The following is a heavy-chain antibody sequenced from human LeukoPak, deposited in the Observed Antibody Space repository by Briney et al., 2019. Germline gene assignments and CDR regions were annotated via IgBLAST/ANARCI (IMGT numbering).Heavy chain of an antibody. CDR3: ARRQTRIIAAREAFDI. J-gene: IGHJ3*02. D-gene: IGHD6-6*01. Sequence: SETLSLTRTVSGGSISSSSYYWGWIRQPPGKGLEWIGSIYYSGSTYYNPSLKSRVTISVDTSKNQFSLKLSSVTAADTAVYYCARRQTRIIAAREAFDIWGQGTMVTVSS. V-gene: IGHV4-39*01. CDR1: GGSISSSSYY. CDR2: IYYSGST.